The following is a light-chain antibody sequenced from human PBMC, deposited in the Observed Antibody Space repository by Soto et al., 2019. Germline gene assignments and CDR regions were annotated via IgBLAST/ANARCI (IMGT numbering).Light chain of an antibody. J-gene: IGLJ1*01. Sequence: QSALTQPASVSGSPGQSITISCTGTSSDVGGYNYVSWYQQHPGKAPKLMIYEVSNRPLGVSNRFSGSKSGNTASLTISGLQAEDEADYYCSSYRSTSTLGVFGTGTKLTVL. CDR3: SSYRSTSTLGV. CDR2: EVS. CDR1: SSDVGGYNY. V-gene: IGLV2-14*01.